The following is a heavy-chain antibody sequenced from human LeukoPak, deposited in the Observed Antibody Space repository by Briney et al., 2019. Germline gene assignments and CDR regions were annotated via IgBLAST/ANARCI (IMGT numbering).Heavy chain of an antibody. V-gene: IGHV3-48*01. Sequence: PGGSLRLSCAASGFTFSGYIMNWVRQAPGKGLEWVSFIGSSGNTKYYADSVKGRFTVSRDNAKNSLYLQMNSLRAEDTAVYYCARDQWLDYWGQGTLVTVSS. J-gene: IGHJ4*02. CDR1: GFTFSGYI. D-gene: IGHD6-19*01. CDR2: IGSSGNTK. CDR3: ARDQWLDY.